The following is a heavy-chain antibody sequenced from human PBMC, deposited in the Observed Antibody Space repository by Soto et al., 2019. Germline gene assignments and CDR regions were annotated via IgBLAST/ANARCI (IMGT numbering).Heavy chain of an antibody. J-gene: IGHJ6*01. V-gene: IGHV5-51*01. CDR2: IYPGDSDT. Sequence: GESLKISCKGSGYTFTNYWIGWVRQMPGKGLEWMGIIYPGDSDTRYNPSFQGQVTISADKSTTTTYLQWSSLKASDTAIYYCEASTFYYGMDVWGQGTTVTVSS. CDR3: EASTFYYGMDV. CDR1: GYTFTNYW.